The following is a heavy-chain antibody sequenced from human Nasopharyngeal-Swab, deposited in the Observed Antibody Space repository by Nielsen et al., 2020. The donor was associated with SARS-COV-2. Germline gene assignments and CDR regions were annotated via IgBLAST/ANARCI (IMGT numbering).Heavy chain of an antibody. Sequence: GAPLRLASAGTGLTFCSYVVHWVRPATGKGLEWVSAIGTAGDTYYPGSVKGRFTISRENAKNSLYLQMNSLRAGDTAVYYCARDLYSSGGKYYYYGMDVWGQGTTVTVSS. CDR2: IGTAGDT. D-gene: IGHD6-19*01. V-gene: IGHV3-13*04. J-gene: IGHJ6*02. CDR3: ARDLYSSGGKYYYYGMDV. CDR1: GLTFCSYV.